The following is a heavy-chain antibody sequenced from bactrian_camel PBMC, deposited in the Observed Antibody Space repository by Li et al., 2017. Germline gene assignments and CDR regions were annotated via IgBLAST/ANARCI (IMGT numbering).Heavy chain of an antibody. V-gene: IGHV3S40*01. CDR1: RSTYSVGC. Sequence: VQLVESGGGSVQAGGSLRLSCQVSRSTYSVGCMGWFRQAPGKEREGVAATWLGGTTAHVADSVKGRFTISQDSAKKAVYLQMNDLSPDDTAMYYCVANRALCSWIDWNRVSTYNYWGQGTQVTVS. CDR2: TWLGGTTA. J-gene: IGHJ4*01. CDR3: VANRALCSWIDWNRVSTYNY. D-gene: IGHD6*01.